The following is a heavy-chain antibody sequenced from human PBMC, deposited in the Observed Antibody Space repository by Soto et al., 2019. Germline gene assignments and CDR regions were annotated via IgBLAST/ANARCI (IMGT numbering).Heavy chain of an antibody. J-gene: IGHJ6*03. CDR2: ISWNSGSI. CDR3: AKDIETRQRQNYYYMDV. CDR1: GFTLDDYA. Sequence: GGSLRLSCAASGFTLDDYAMHWVRQAPGKGLEWVSGISWNSGSIGYADSVKGRFTISRDNAKNSLYLQMNSLRAEDTALYYCAKDIETRQRQNYYYMDVWGKGTTVTVSS. V-gene: IGHV3-9*01.